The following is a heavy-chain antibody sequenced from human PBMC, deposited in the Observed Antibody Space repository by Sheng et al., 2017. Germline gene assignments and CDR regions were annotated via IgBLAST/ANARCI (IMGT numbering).Heavy chain of an antibody. CDR2: ISWNSGSI. D-gene: IGHD3-9*01. CDR3: AKDGFLRYFDWVYFDY. V-gene: IGHV3-9*01. Sequence: EVQLVESGGGLVQPGRSLRLSCAASGFTFDDYAMHWVRQAPGKGLEWVSGISWNSGSIGYADSVKGRFTISRDNAKNSLYLQMNSLRAEDTALYYCAKDGFLRYFDWVYFDYWGQGTLVTVSS. CDR1: GFTFDDYA. J-gene: IGHJ4*02.